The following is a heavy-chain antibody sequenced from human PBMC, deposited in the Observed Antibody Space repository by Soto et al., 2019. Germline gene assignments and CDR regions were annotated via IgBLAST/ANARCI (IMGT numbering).Heavy chain of an antibody. CDR3: ARTTGYCSGGSCYLGIKYYYLYYMDV. J-gene: IGHJ6*03. V-gene: IGHV1-8*01. Sequence: QVQLVQSGAEVKKPGASVKVSCKASGYTFTSYDINWVRQATGQGLEWMGWVNPNSGNIGYAQKFQGRVTMTRNTSISTSYMELSSLRFEDTAVYYCARTTGYCSGGSCYLGIKYYYLYYMDVWGKGTTVTVSS. CDR1: GYTFTSYD. CDR2: VNPNSGNI. D-gene: IGHD2-15*01.